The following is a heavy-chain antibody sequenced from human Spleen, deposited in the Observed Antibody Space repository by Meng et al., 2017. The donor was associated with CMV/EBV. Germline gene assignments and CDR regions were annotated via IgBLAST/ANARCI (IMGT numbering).Heavy chain of an antibody. Sequence: GGSLRLSCAASGFTFSSYEMNWVRQAPGKGLEWVAFIRYDGSNKHYADSVKGRFTISRDNSKNTVYLQMDSLRAEDTAVYYCAKEFSNYDWFTDHFDYWGQGTLVTVSS. CDR1: GFTFSSYE. V-gene: IGHV3-30*02. D-gene: IGHD3-9*01. J-gene: IGHJ4*02. CDR3: AKEFSNYDWFTDHFDY. CDR2: IRYDGSNK.